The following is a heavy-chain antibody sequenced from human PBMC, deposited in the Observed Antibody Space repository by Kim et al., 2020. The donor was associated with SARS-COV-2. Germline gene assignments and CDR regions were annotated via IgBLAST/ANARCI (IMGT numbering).Heavy chain of an antibody. Sequence: ASVKVSCKASGYTFTSYGISWVRQAPGQGLEWMGWISAYNGNTNYAQKLQGRVTMTTDTSTSTAYMELRSLRSDDTAVYYCARAGYYDILTGYIYWFDPWGQGTLVTVSS. J-gene: IGHJ5*02. D-gene: IGHD3-9*01. CDR2: ISAYNGNT. V-gene: IGHV1-18*04. CDR3: ARAGYYDILTGYIYWFDP. CDR1: GYTFTSYG.